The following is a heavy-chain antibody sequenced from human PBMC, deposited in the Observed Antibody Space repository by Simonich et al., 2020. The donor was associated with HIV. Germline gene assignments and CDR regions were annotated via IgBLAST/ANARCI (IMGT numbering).Heavy chain of an antibody. CDR1: GFSLSTSGVG. CDR2: IYWDDDK. Sequence: QITLKKSGPTLVKPTQTLTLTCTFSGFSLSTSGVGVGWILQPPGKALEWLARIYWDDDKRYSPSLKSRLTITKDTSKTQVVLTMTNMDPVDTATYYCAHRRLNWGGDYFDYWGQGTLVTVSS. CDR3: AHRRLNWGGDYFDY. D-gene: IGHD7-27*01. V-gene: IGHV2-5*02. J-gene: IGHJ4*02.